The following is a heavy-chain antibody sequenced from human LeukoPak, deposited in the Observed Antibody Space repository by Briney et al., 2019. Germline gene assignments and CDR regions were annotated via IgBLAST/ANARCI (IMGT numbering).Heavy chain of an antibody. D-gene: IGHD6-13*01. CDR3: AKDVPAVSDYFDS. V-gene: IGHV3-30-3*01. CDR1: GFTFSRYA. Sequence: PGGSLRLSCAASGFTFSRYAMHWVRQALGKGLEWVAVISYDGSNKYYADSVKGRFTISRDNSKNTLYLQMNSLRAEDTAVYYCAKDVPAVSDYFDSWGQGTLVTVSS. CDR2: ISYDGSNK. J-gene: IGHJ4*02.